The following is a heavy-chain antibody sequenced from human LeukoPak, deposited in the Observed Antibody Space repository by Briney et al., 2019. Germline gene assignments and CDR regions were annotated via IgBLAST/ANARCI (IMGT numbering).Heavy chain of an antibody. CDR3: ARSAMVRGVIVY. D-gene: IGHD3-10*01. CDR1: GGSFSGYY. CDR2: INHSGST. V-gene: IGHV4-34*01. J-gene: IGHJ4*02. Sequence: SETLSLTCAVYGGSFSGYYWSWIRQPPGKGLEWIGEINHSGSTNYNPSLKSRVTISVDTSKNQFSLKLSSVTAADTAVYYCARSAMVRGVIVYWGQGTLVTVTS.